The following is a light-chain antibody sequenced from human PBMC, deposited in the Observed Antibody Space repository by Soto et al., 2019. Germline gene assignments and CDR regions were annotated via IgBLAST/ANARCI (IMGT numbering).Light chain of an antibody. V-gene: IGKV3-20*01. J-gene: IGKJ2*01. CDR3: QQYAGSPKT. CDR2: GTS. Sequence: EIVLTQSPAALSLSLGERATLSCRASQDLSTSYLAWYQQKPGQAPRLLIYGTSRRATGIPDRFSGSGSGTDSTLNITSLEPEDFAVYYCQQYAGSPKTFGLGTKVE. CDR1: QDLSTSY.